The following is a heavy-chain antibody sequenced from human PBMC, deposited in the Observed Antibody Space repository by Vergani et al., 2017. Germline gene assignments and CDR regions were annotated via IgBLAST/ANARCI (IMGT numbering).Heavy chain of an antibody. J-gene: IGHJ5*02. CDR2: IYKSGSS. CDR3: ARHSTVEWLVKLGWIDP. V-gene: IGHV4-59*08. CDR1: GGSISDYY. D-gene: IGHD6-19*01. Sequence: QVQLQESGPGLVKSSETLSLTCTVSGGSISDYYWNWLRQPPGEGLEWIGYIYKSGSSTYNPSLKSRVTISVDTSKNQFSLKLSSVTAADTAVYFCARHSTVEWLVKLGWIDPWGQGILVTVSS.